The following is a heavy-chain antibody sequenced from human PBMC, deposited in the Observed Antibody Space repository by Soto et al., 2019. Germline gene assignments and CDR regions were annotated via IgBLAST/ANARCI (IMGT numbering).Heavy chain of an antibody. Sequence: GGSLRLSCVASGFTFSTHAMSWVRQAPGKGLEWVSTFSGSGGNIYYAESVKGRLTISRDDSKNTLYLHMNSLRVEGTAVYYCAKDPPWTVGPLAMDVWGQGTTVTVSS. D-gene: IGHD3-3*01. CDR3: AKDPPWTVGPLAMDV. V-gene: IGHV3-23*01. CDR2: FSGSGGNI. J-gene: IGHJ6*02. CDR1: GFTFSTHA.